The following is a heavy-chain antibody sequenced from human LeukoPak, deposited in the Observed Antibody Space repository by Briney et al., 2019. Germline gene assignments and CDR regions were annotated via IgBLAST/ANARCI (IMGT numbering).Heavy chain of an antibody. CDR1: GFTFSNYA. Sequence: EGSLRLSCAASGFTFSNYAMSWVRQAPGKGLEWVSAIVGSGGSTYYADSVKGRFSISRGNSKNTLFLQMNSLRVEDTALYYCSKWGDYDVLTGYYDSDFWGQGTLVTVSS. V-gene: IGHV3-23*01. CDR2: IVGSGGST. J-gene: IGHJ4*02. CDR3: SKWGDYDVLTGYYDSDF. D-gene: IGHD3-9*01.